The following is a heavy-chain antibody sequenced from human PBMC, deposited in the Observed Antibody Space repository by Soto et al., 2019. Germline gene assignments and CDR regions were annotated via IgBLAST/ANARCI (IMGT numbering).Heavy chain of an antibody. J-gene: IGHJ5*01. CDR3: ARDKRIAASDYGLWNWFDP. V-gene: IGHV1-18*01. CDR2: ISAYNGNT. D-gene: IGHD6-13*01. CDR1: GYTFTSYG. Sequence: ASVKVSCKASGYTFTSYGISWVRQAPGQGLEWMGWISAYNGNTNYAQKLQGRVTMTTDTSTSTAYMELRSLRSDDTAVYYCARDKRIAASDYGLWNWFDPFGQGTVVPVSA.